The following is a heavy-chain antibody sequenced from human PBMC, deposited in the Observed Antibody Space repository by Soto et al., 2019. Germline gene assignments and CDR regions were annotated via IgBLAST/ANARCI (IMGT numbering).Heavy chain of an antibody. V-gene: IGHV4-34*01. CDR3: ASWYGAFDI. CDR1: GGSFSGYY. D-gene: IGHD6-13*01. J-gene: IGHJ3*02. CDR2: INHSGST. Sequence: QVQLQQWGAGLLKPSETLSLTCAVYGGSFSGYYWSWIRQPPGKGLEWIGEINHSGSTNYNPSLKSRVPTSVDTSKTQCSLKLSSVTAADTGVYYCASWYGAFDIWGQGTMVTVSS.